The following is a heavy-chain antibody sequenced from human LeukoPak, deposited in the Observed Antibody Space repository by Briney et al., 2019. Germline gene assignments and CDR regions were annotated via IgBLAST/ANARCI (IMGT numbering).Heavy chain of an antibody. CDR3: TRATRDDVVVFDF. CDR2: IYYSGIT. D-gene: IGHD2-21*01. J-gene: IGHJ4*02. Sequence: SQTLSLTCNVSGDSVNSADYYWSWIRQPPGKGLEWIAYIYYSGITYYSPSLKSRVSISVDKSKNQFSLRLSSVSAADTAVYYCTRATRDDVVVFDFWGQGTLVTVSS. CDR1: GDSVNSADYY. V-gene: IGHV4-30-4*01.